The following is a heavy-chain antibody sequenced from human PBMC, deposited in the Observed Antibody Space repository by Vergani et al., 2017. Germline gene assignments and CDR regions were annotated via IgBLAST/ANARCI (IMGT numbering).Heavy chain of an antibody. CDR2: IYSSGST. J-gene: IGHJ3*01. D-gene: IGHD3-3*01. CDR1: GGSVSSGSYY. Sequence: QVQLQETGPGLVKPSETLSLTCTVSGGSVSSGSYYWSWIRQPAGKGLEWIGYIYSSGSTNYNTSLKSRVTISVDTSKNQFSLKLSSVTAADTAVYYFATNRPITILGVARAFDLWGQGTMVTVSS. V-gene: IGHV4-61*10. CDR3: ATNRPITILGVARAFDL.